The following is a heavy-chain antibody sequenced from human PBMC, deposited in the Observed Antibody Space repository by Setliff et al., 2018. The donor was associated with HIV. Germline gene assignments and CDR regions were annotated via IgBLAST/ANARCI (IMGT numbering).Heavy chain of an antibody. CDR2: LYHSGTI. CDR1: GYSISSGYF. D-gene: IGHD5-18*01. J-gene: IGHJ4*02. CDR3: ARQVGSQYSYWAYYFDS. V-gene: IGHV4-38-2*01. Sequence: SETLSLTCAVSGYSISSGYFWGWIRQPPGKGLEWIGSLYHSGTIFYNPSLKSRVTISLDTSTNRFSLKLNSVTAADTAIYYCARQVGSQYSYWAYYFDSWGQGAPVTVSS.